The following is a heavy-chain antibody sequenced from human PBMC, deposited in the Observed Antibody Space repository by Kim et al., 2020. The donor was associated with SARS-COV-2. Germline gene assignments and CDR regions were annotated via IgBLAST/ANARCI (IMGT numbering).Heavy chain of an antibody. J-gene: IGHJ6*03. D-gene: IGHD3-3*01. CDR2: IYYSGST. V-gene: IGHV4-59*01. Sequence: SETLSLTCTVSGCSISSYYWSWIRQPPGKGLEWIGYIYYSGSTNYNPSLKSRVTISVDTSKNQFSLKLSSVTAADTAVYYCARVRSLRFLEWSWHNQDYSDYMHVGGREPAV. CDR1: GCSISSYY. CDR3: ARVRSLRFLEWSWHNQDYSDYMHV.